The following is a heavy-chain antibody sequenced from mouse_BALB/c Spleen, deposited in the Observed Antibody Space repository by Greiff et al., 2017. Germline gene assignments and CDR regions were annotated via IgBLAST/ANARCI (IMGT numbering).Heavy chain of an antibody. CDR2: ISSGGST. Sequence: EVQLVESGGGLVKPGGSLKLSCAASGFTFSSYAMSWVRQTPEKRLEWVASISSGGSTYYPDSVKGRFTISRDNARNILYLQMSSLRSEDTAMYYCARGGSKGYYAMDDWGQGTSVTVSS. D-gene: IGHD1-1*01. CDR1: GFTFSSYA. V-gene: IGHV5-6-5*01. CDR3: ARGGSKGYYAMDD. J-gene: IGHJ4*01.